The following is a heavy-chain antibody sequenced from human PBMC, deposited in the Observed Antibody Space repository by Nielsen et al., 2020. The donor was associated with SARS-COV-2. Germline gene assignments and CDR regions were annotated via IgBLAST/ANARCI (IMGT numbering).Heavy chain of an antibody. CDR3: ARTYSSGWSHYFDY. D-gene: IGHD6-19*01. CDR1: GFTFDDYG. CDR2: INHSGST. J-gene: IGHJ4*02. Sequence: ESLKISCAASGFTFDDYGMSWVRQAPGKGLEWIGEINHSGSTNYNPSLKSRVTISVDTSKNQFSLKLSSVTAADTAVYYCARTYSSGWSHYFDYWGQGTLVTVSS. V-gene: IGHV4-34*01.